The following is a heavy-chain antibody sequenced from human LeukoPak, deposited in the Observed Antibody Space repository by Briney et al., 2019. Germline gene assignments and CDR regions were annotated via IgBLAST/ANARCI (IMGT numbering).Heavy chain of an antibody. V-gene: IGHV3-48*01. J-gene: IGHJ4*02. Sequence: PGGSLRLSCAASGFTFSSYSMNWVRQAPGKGLEWVSYISGSSSTIYYADSVKGRFTISRDNAKNSLYLQMNSLRAEDTAVYYWARQRAGFTVTTSDYWGQGTLVTVSS. CDR3: ARQRAGFTVTTSDY. CDR2: ISGSSSTI. D-gene: IGHD4-17*01. CDR1: GFTFSSYS.